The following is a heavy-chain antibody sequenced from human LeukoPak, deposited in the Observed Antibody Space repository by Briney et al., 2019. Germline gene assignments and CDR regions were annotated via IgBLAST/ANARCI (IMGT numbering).Heavy chain of an antibody. CDR2: INHSAST. CDR3: ARGRGIYSTSWSWFDP. CDR1: GGSFSAFY. Sequence: PSETLSLTCVVYGGSFSAFYWSWIRQPPEMGLEWVGEINHSASTNYNPSLKSRVTISADTSKNQFSLKVSSVTAADMAMYYCARGRGIYSTSWSWFDPWGQGTLVTVSS. J-gene: IGHJ5*02. D-gene: IGHD6-13*01. V-gene: IGHV4-34*01.